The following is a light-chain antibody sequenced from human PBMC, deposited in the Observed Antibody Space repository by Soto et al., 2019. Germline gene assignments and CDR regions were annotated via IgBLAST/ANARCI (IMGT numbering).Light chain of an antibody. V-gene: IGKV3-15*01. J-gene: IGKJ1*01. Sequence: EIVMRQSPATLSVSPGERATLSCRASQSLGTNLAWFQQKPGQAPRLLIHGASTRATGTPARFSGSGSGTEFTLTISSLQSEDFAVYYCQPYNMWPRTFGQGTKVDIK. CDR1: QSLGTN. CDR3: QPYNMWPRT. CDR2: GAS.